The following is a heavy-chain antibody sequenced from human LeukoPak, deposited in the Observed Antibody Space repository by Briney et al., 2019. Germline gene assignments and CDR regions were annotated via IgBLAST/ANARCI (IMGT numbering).Heavy chain of an antibody. CDR3: ARDEEGRFYYYGMDV. CDR1: GFTFSSYS. J-gene: IGHJ6*02. Sequence: GGSLRLSCAASGFTFSSYSMNWVRQAPGKGLEWVSSISSSSSYIYYEDSVEGRFTISRDNANNLLYLQMNSLRAEDTAVYYCARDEEGRFYYYGMDVWGQGTTVTVSS. V-gene: IGHV3-21*06. CDR2: ISSSSSYI.